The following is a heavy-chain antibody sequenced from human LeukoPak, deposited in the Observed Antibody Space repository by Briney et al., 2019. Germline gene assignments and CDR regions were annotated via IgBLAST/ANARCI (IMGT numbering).Heavy chain of an antibody. CDR1: GFTFSSYG. D-gene: IGHD3-10*01. V-gene: IGHV3-74*01. CDR3: ARDRGYAFDI. Sequence: GRSLRLSCAASGFTFSSYGMHWVRQAPGKGLVWVSLIKTDGKSTSYADSVKGRFTISRDNAKNTLYLQMNSLRAEDTAVYYCARDRGYAFDIWGQGTMVTVSS. J-gene: IGHJ3*02. CDR2: IKTDGKST.